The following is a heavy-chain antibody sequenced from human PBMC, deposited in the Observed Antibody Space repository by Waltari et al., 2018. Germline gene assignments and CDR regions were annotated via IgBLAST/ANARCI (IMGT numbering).Heavy chain of an antibody. CDR1: GFTFSSYW. CDR3: VRAPSRWHEHGFYYYGLDV. D-gene: IGHD6-13*01. V-gene: IGHV3-74*01. J-gene: IGHJ6*02. CDR2: INSDGSTT. Sequence: EVQLVESGGVVVQPGGSLRLSCAASGFTFSSYWMHWVLQAPGKGLVWVSRINSDGSTTAYADSVKGRFTISRDNAKNTLNLQMNSLRAEDTAVYYCVRAPSRWHEHGFYYYGLDVWGQGTTVTVSS.